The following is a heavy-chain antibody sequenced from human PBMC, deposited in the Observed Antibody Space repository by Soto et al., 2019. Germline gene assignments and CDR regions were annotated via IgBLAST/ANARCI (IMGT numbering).Heavy chain of an antibody. CDR1: GGAFGSYA. Sequence: QVQLVQSGAEVKKPGSSVKVSCKASGGAFGSYAINWVRQAPGQGLEWMGGIIPMFDTTNYAQRFQGRVTVTADESTSTVHLELTRLRSEDTAMYYCTRHRGYSSGYWGQDFWGQGTLVTVSS. J-gene: IGHJ4*02. CDR3: TRHRGYSSGYWGQDF. CDR2: IIPMFDTT. V-gene: IGHV1-69*01. D-gene: IGHD5-12*01.